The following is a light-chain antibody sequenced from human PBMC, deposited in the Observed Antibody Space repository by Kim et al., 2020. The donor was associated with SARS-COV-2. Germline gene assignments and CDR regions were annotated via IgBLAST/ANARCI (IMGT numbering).Light chain of an antibody. CDR2: GAS. CDR3: QQYGGSEYS. J-gene: IGKJ2*03. V-gene: IGKV3-20*01. CDR1: QSVLANY. Sequence: LSPGERATLSCRASQSVLANYLAWYQQQPGQAPRLLIYGASDRATGIPDRFSGSGSETDFTLTINRLEPDDFAMYYCQQYGGSEYSFGQGTKLEI.